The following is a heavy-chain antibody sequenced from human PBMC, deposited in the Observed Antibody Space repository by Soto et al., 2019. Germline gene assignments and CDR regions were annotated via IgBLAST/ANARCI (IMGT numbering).Heavy chain of an antibody. CDR1: GFTFSSYE. CDR3: ARVANSGWYWGYFDY. Sequence: PGGSLRLSCAASGFTFSSYEMNWVRQAPGKGLEWVSYTSSSGSTIYYADSVKGRFTISRDNAKNSLYLQMNSLRAEDTAVYYCARVANSGWYWGYFDYWGQGTLVTVSS. V-gene: IGHV3-48*03. J-gene: IGHJ4*02. CDR2: TSSSGSTI. D-gene: IGHD6-19*01.